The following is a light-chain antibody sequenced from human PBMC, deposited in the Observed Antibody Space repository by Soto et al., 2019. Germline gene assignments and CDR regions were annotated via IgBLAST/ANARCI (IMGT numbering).Light chain of an antibody. CDR3: QQYGSLSWP. V-gene: IGKV3-20*01. CDR1: QSIRNN. CDR2: GAS. J-gene: IGKJ1*01. Sequence: VLTQYTGTLSLSPGERDTLSCRASQSIRNNLIWYQQKSGQAPRLLIYGASTRATGIPARFSGSGSGTDFTLTISSLEPEDFAVYYCQQYGSLSWPFGQGGMVDVK.